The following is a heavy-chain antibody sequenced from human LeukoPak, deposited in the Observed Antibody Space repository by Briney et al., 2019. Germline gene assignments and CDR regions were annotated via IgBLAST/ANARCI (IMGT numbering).Heavy chain of an antibody. CDR1: GGSISSYY. V-gene: IGHV4-59*08. CDR2: IYYSGST. Sequence: SETLFLTCTVSGGSISSYYWSWIRQPPGKGLEWIGYIYYSGSTNYNPSLKSRVTISVDTSKNQFSLKLSPVTAADTAVYYCASSYPNYGSGSYSYYGMDVWGQGTTVTVSS. J-gene: IGHJ6*02. D-gene: IGHD3-10*01. CDR3: ASSYPNYGSGSYSYYGMDV.